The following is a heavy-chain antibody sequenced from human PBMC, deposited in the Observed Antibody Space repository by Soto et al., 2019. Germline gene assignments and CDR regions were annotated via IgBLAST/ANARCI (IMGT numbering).Heavy chain of an antibody. J-gene: IGHJ3*02. Sequence: GASVKVSCKASGFTFTSSAVQWVRQARGQRLEWIGWIVVGSGNTNYAQKFQERVTITRDMSTSTAYMELSSLRSEDTAVYYCAADPGSVGATTTDAFDIWGQGTMVTVSS. CDR3: AADPGSVGATTTDAFDI. D-gene: IGHD1-26*01. CDR2: IVVGSGNT. CDR1: GFTFTSSA. V-gene: IGHV1-58*01.